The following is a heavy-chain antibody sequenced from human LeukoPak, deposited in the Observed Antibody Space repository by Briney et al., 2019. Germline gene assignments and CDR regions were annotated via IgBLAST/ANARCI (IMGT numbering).Heavy chain of an antibody. Sequence: GGSLRPSCAASGFTFSSYSMNWVRQAPGKGLEWVSSISSSSSYIYYADSVKGRFTISRDNAKNSLYLQMNSLRAEDTAVYYCARSRITMIVLDYWGQGTLVTVSS. CDR3: ARSRITMIVLDY. D-gene: IGHD3-22*01. J-gene: IGHJ4*02. CDR2: ISSSSSYI. CDR1: GFTFSSYS. V-gene: IGHV3-21*01.